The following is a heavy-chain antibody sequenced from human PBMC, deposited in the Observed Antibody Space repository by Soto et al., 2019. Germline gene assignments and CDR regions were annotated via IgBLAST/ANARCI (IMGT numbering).Heavy chain of an antibody. CDR1: GGSFSGYY. Sequence: PSETLSLTCAVYGGSFSGYYWSWIRQPPGKGLEWIGYIYNSGTTDYNPSLKSRLTISVDTSKNQFSLKLSSVTAADTAVYYCARETAYSGYFDFWGQGTLVTVS. J-gene: IGHJ4*02. D-gene: IGHD5-12*01. CDR3: ARETAYSGYFDF. CDR2: IYNSGTT. V-gene: IGHV4-4*08.